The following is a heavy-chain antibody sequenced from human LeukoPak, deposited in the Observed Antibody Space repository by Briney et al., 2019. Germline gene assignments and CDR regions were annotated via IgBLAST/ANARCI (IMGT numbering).Heavy chain of an antibody. CDR2: INHSGST. V-gene: IGHV4-34*01. Sequence: SGTLSLTCAVYGGSFSGYYWSWIRQPPGQGLEWIGEINHSGSTNYNPSLKSRVTISVDTSKNQFSLKLSSVTAADTAVSYCARKGPAAGLSRWFDPWGQGTLVTVSS. CDR1: GGSFSGYY. J-gene: IGHJ5*02. D-gene: IGHD6-13*01. CDR3: ARKGPAAGLSRWFDP.